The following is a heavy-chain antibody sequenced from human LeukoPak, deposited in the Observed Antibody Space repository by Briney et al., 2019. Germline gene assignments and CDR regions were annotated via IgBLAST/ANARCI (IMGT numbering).Heavy chain of an antibody. CDR2: IYPGDSDT. J-gene: IGHJ3*02. CDR1: GSRFTSYW. D-gene: IGHD3-22*01. V-gene: IGHV5-51*01. CDR3: ASSPYYYDSSGYYPHDAFDI. Sequence: GESLQISCKGSGSRFTSYWIGWVRQMPGKGLEWMGIIYPGDSDTRYSPSFQGQVTISADKSISTAYLQWSSLKASDTAMYYCASSPYYYDSSGYYPHDAFDIWGQGTMVTVSS.